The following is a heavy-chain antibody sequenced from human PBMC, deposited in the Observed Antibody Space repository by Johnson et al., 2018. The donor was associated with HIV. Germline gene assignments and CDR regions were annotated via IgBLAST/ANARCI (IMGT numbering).Heavy chain of an antibody. Sequence: VQLVESGGGVVQPGRSLRLSCVVSGFTFSTYAMDWVRQAPGKGLEWVAVISYDGSNKYYADSVKGRFTISRDNSKNTLYLQMNSLRAEDTAVYYCARDGIGRGIVGANDAFDIWGQGTMVTVSS. J-gene: IGHJ3*02. CDR1: GFTFSTYA. CDR3: ARDGIGRGIVGANDAFDI. CDR2: ISYDGSNK. D-gene: IGHD1-26*01. V-gene: IGHV3-30*04.